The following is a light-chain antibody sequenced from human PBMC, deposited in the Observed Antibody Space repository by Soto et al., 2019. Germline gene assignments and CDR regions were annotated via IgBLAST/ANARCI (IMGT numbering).Light chain of an antibody. Sequence: EIVWTQSPATLSLSPGERATLSCRASQSITNFLAWYQQKPGQAPRLLIYDASNRATGIPARFRGSGSGTDFTLTINSLEPEDFAVYYCQQSNVWPPITCGQGTRLEIK. CDR3: QQSNVWPPIT. J-gene: IGKJ5*01. V-gene: IGKV3-11*01. CDR1: QSITNF. CDR2: DAS.